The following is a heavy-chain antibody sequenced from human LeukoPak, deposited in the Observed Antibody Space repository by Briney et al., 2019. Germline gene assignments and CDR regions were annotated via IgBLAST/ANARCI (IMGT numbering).Heavy chain of an antibody. D-gene: IGHD3-22*01. J-gene: IGHJ4*02. CDR2: IWYDGSNK. Sequence: QPGGSLRLSCAASGFTLSSYGMHWVRQAPGKGLEWVAVIWYDGSNKYYADSVKGRFTISRDNSKNTLYLQMNSLRAEDTSVYYCVKSNYYYDSSGYYVYYFDYWGQGTLVTVSS. CDR3: VKSNYYYDSSGYYVYYFDY. CDR1: GFTLSSYG. V-gene: IGHV3-33*06.